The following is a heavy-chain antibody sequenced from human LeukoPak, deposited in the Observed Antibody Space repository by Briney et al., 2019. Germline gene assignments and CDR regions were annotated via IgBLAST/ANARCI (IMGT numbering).Heavy chain of an antibody. CDR2: IYTSGST. V-gene: IGHV4-4*09. CDR3: ARREEYSSGWYEY. CDR1: GVSISSYY. J-gene: IGHJ4*02. D-gene: IGHD6-19*01. Sequence: PSETLSLTCTVSGVSISSYYWSWIRQPPGKGLEWIGYIYTSGSTNYNPSLKSRVTISVDTSKNQFSLKLSSVTAADTAVYYCARREEYSSGWYEYWGQGTLVTVSS.